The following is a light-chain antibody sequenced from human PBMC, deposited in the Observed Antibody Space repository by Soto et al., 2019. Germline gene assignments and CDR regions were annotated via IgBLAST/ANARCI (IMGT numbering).Light chain of an antibody. CDR2: GNS. CDR3: AVWDQSLTGWV. Sequence: QSVLTQPPSVSGAPGQRVTISCTGSSSNIGAGYDVHWYQQLPGTAPKLLIYGNSNRPSGVPDRFSGSKSGTSASLAITGLRSEDEADYYCAVWDQSLTGWVFGGGTKVTVL. V-gene: IGLV1-40*01. CDR1: SSNIGAGYD. J-gene: IGLJ3*02.